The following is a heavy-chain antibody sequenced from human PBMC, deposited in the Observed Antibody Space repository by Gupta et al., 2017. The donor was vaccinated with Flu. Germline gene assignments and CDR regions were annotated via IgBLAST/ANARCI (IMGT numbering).Heavy chain of an antibody. Sequence: QLQLQESGPGLVKPSETLSLTCTVSGGSTSSRSHYWGRIRPPPGKGLEWIGTIDYSGSTYYNPSLKSGVTMSVDTSKNQFSLELTSVTAADTAVYFCASLEGQLLIDYWGQGTLVTVSP. CDR2: IDYSGST. J-gene: IGHJ4*02. CDR1: GGSTSSRSHY. D-gene: IGHD2-2*01. CDR3: ASLEGQLLIDY. V-gene: IGHV4-39*01.